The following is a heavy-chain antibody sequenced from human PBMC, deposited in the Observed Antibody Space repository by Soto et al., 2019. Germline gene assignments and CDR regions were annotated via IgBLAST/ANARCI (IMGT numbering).Heavy chain of an antibody. J-gene: IGHJ4*02. CDR2: IKQDGSEK. CDR3: ARSGMGGSNLYGDSNAPFDY. CDR1: GFTFSSYW. Sequence: GSLRLACSASGFTFSSYWMSWVRQAAGKGLEWVANIKQDGSEKYYVDSVKGRFTISRDNAKNSLYLQMNSLRAEDTAMYYCARSGMGGSNLYGDSNAPFDYWGQGTLVTVSS. V-gene: IGHV3-7*03. D-gene: IGHD4-17*01.